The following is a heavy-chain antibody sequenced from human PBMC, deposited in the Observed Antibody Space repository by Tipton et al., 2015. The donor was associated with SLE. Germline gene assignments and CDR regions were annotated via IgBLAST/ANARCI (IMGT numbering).Heavy chain of an antibody. D-gene: IGHD3-10*01. V-gene: IGHV4-34*01. CDR1: GGSFSGYY. Sequence: TLSLTCAVYGGSFSGYYWSWIRQPPGKGLEWIGEINHSGSTNYNPSLKSRVTISVDTSKNQFSPKLSSVTAADTAVYYCGRGGGAYFDYWGQGTLVTVSS. CDR2: INHSGST. J-gene: IGHJ4*02. CDR3: GRGGGAYFDY.